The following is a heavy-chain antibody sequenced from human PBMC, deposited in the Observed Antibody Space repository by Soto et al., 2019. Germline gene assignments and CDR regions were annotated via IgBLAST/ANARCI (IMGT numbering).Heavy chain of an antibody. V-gene: IGHV3-23*01. CDR2: ISGSGNRT. D-gene: IGHD1-26*01. CDR1: GFTLSSYA. Sequence: EVQLLESGGGLVQPGGSLRLSCAASGFTLSSYAMSWVRQAPGTGLEWVSAISGSGNRTFHADSVKGRFTISRDNAKNALYLQMNSLRVEDTAVYYCAKEVTSGSYSLYFYGLDVWGQGTMVTVSS. CDR3: AKEVTSGSYSLYFYGLDV. J-gene: IGHJ6*02.